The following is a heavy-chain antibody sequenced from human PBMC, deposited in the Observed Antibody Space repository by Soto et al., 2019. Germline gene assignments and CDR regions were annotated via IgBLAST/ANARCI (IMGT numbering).Heavy chain of an antibody. J-gene: IGHJ3*01. CDR3: ARALRVTVTTYLDAIGL. CDR2: IYSGGST. CDR1: EYTVSSNF. V-gene: IGHV3-53*04. D-gene: IGHD4-17*01. Sequence: EVQLVESGGGLVQPGGSLRLSCAASEYTVSSNFMSWVRQAPGKGPERVSVIYSGGSTYYADSVKGRFTIPRHNAKNTLYLQMNILRVEDTAMYYCARALRVTVTTYLDAIGLWGEGTVVTVSS.